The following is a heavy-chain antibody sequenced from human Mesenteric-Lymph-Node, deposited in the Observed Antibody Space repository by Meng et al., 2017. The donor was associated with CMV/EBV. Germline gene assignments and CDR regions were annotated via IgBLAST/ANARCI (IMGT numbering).Heavy chain of an antibody. J-gene: IGHJ4*02. D-gene: IGHD4-23*01. V-gene: IGHV3-21*01. CDR3: TRGPGAYGGD. CDR2: ISSSSSYI. Sequence: GGSLRLSCAASGFTFSSYSMNWVRQAPGKGLEWVSSISSSSSYIYYADSVKGRFTISRDNAKNSLYLQMNSLRVEDKAVYFCTRGPGAYGGDWGQGTLVTVSS. CDR1: GFTFSSYS.